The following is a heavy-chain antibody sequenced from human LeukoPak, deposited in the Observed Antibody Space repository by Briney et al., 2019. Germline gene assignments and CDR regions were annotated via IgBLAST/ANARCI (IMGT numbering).Heavy chain of an antibody. J-gene: IGHJ4*02. CDR1: GYTFTGYY. CDR2: INPNSGGT. Sequence: ASVKVSCKASGYTFTGYYMHWGRQAPGQGLEWMGGINPNSGGTNYAQKFQGRVTMTRDTSISTTYMELSRLRSDDTAVYYCARGGDSFLSLSPYYFDYWGQGTLVTVSS. D-gene: IGHD3-16*01. CDR3: ARGGDSFLSLSPYYFDY. V-gene: IGHV1-2*02.